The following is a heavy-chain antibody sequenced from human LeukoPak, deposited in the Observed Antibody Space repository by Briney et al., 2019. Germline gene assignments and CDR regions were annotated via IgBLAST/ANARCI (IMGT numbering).Heavy chain of an antibody. CDR3: AREGQQLVI. D-gene: IGHD6-13*01. CDR2: IKQDGSEK. V-gene: IGHV3-7*01. CDR1: GFTLSSYW. J-gene: IGHJ4*02. Sequence: GGSLRLSCAASGFTLSSYWMSWVRQAPGKGLEWVANIKQDGSEKYYVDSVKGRFTISRDNAKNSLYLQMNSLRAEDTAVYYCAREGQQLVIGGQGTLVTVSS.